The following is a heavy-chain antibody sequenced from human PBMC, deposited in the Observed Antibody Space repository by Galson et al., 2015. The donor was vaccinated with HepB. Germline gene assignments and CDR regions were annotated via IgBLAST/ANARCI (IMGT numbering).Heavy chain of an antibody. J-gene: IGHJ5*02. CDR2: IYSSGTT. D-gene: IGHD3-16*01. CDR1: GGSITSFY. Sequence: ETLSLTCTVSGGSITSFYWSWIRQPPGKGLEWIGYIYSSGTTNYNPSLRSRVTMSVDTSKNLFSLKLTSVTAADTAMYYCARDLSEMYYDTSGSHHQRWLDPWGQGTLVTVSS. V-gene: IGHV4-59*13. CDR3: ARDLSEMYYDTSGSHHQRWLDP.